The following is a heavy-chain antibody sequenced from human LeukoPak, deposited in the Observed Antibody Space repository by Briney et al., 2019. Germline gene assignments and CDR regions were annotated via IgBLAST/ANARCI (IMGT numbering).Heavy chain of an antibody. CDR3: ARAEASYYYDSSGYYCDY. D-gene: IGHD3-22*01. Sequence: PGGSLRLSCAASGFSFSSYEMNWVRQAPGKGLEYVSAISSNGGSTYYANSVKGRFTISRDNSKNTLYLQMGSLRAEDMAVYYCARAEASYYYDSSGYYCDYWGQGTLVTVSS. J-gene: IGHJ4*02. V-gene: IGHV3-64*01. CDR2: ISSNGGST. CDR1: GFSFSSYE.